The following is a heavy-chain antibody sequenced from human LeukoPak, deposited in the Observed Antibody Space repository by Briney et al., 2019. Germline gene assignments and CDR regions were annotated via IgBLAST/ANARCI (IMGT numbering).Heavy chain of an antibody. CDR2: IRSKAYRGTT. CDR3: ARGPIQLWIHNAMDV. V-gene: IGHV3-49*04. J-gene: IGHJ6*02. D-gene: IGHD5-18*01. Sequence: HPGRSLRLSCTGSAFTFGDHAMSWVRQAPGKGLEWAGFIRSKAYRGTTEYAASVKGRFTISRDDSASIAYLQMNSLRTEDTAVYYCARGPIQLWIHNAMDVWGQGTTVTVSS. CDR1: AFTFGDHA.